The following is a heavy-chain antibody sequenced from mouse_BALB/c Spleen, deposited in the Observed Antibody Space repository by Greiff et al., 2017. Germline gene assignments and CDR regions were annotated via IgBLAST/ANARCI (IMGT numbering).Heavy chain of an antibody. J-gene: IGHJ4*01. CDR3: ASYGNYLYYYAMDY. V-gene: IGHV14-1*02. Sequence: DVKLVESGAELVRPGALVKLSCKASGFNIKDYYMHWVKQRPEQGLEWIGWIDPENGNTIYDPKFQGKASITADTSSNTAYLQLSSLTSEDTAVYYCASYGNYLYYYAMDYWGQGTSVTVSS. CDR1: GFNIKDYY. D-gene: IGHD2-1*01. CDR2: IDPENGNT.